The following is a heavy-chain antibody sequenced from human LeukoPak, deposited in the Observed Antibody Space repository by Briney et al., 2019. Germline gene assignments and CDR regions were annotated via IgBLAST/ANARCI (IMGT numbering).Heavy chain of an antibody. V-gene: IGHV3-23*01. Sequence: GGSLRLSCAASGFNFRGYAMSWVRQAPGKGLEWVSSISGSATRAHYAESVRGRFTISRDNVQNTLHLQMTGLRADDTAVYYCAKEVVLGETNYYYYGMDVWGQGTTVTVSS. CDR3: AKEVVLGETNYYYYGMDV. J-gene: IGHJ6*02. CDR1: GFNFRGYA. CDR2: ISGSATRA. D-gene: IGHD1-26*01.